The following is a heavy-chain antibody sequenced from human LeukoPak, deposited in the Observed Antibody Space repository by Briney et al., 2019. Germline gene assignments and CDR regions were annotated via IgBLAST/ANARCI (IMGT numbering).Heavy chain of an antibody. D-gene: IGHD3-10*01. CDR1: GYTFSDYY. CDR2: INPNSGGT. Sequence: ASVKVSCKASGYTFSDYYMHWVRQAPGQGLEWMGWINPNSGGTIYAQKFQGRVTMTRDTSISTVYMELSRLRSDDTAVYYCARAPPITRGPFDPWGQGTLVTVSS. CDR3: ARAPPITRGPFDP. V-gene: IGHV1-2*02. J-gene: IGHJ5*02.